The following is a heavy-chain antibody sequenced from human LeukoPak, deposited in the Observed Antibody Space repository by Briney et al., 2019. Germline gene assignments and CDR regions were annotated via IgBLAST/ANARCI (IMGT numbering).Heavy chain of an antibody. J-gene: IGHJ4*02. CDR1: GFTFSSYS. Sequence: GGSLRLSCAASGFTFSSYSMNWVRQAPGKGLEWVSSISSSSSHIYYADSVKGRFTISRDNAKNSLYLQMNSLRAEDTAVYYCARYHSSSWYYNYWGQGTLVTVSS. V-gene: IGHV3-21*01. D-gene: IGHD6-13*01. CDR3: ARYHSSSWYYNY. CDR2: ISSSSSHI.